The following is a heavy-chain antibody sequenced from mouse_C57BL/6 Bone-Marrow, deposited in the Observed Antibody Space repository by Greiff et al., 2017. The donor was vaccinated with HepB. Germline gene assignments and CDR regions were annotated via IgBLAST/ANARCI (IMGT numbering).Heavy chain of an antibody. V-gene: IGHV5-12*01. Sequence: EVKLMESGGGLVQPGGSLKLSCAASGFTFSDYYMYWVRQTPEKRLEWVAYISNGGGSTYYPDTVKGRFTISRDNAKNTLYLQMSRLKSEDTAMYYCARPPSSYDAMDYWGQGTSVTVSS. D-gene: IGHD1-1*01. CDR3: ARPPSSYDAMDY. CDR1: GFTFSDYY. J-gene: IGHJ4*01. CDR2: ISNGGGST.